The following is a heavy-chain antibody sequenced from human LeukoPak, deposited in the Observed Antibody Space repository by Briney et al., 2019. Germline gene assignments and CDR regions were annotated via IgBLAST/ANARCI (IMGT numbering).Heavy chain of an antibody. J-gene: IGHJ3*02. CDR1: GGSVSSGSYY. CDR2: IYYSGST. CDR3: ATQTTPTYYYDSSGYGAFDI. Sequence: PSETLSLTCTVSGGSVSSGSYYWSWIRQPPGKGLEWIGYIYYSGSTNYNPSLKSRVTISVDTSKNQFSLKLSSVTAADKAVYYCATQTTPTYYYDSSGYGAFDIWGQGTMVTVSS. V-gene: IGHV4-61*01. D-gene: IGHD3-22*01.